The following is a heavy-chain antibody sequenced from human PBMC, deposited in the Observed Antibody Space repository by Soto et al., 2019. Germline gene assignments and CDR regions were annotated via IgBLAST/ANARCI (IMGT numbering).Heavy chain of an antibody. D-gene: IGHD6-13*01. CDR3: AIGTGNSWSRDF. CDR1: GGTFSDYA. V-gene: IGHV1-69*01. CDR2: IIPLTETP. J-gene: IGHJ4*02. Sequence: QVQVVQSGAEVKKPGSSVKVSCKASGGTFSDYAISWVRQAPGQGLEWMGGIIPLTETPVYAQTVQGRLTITADETTSVAYMELSTLRSDDTAVYYCAIGTGNSWSRDFWGQGTLVTVSS.